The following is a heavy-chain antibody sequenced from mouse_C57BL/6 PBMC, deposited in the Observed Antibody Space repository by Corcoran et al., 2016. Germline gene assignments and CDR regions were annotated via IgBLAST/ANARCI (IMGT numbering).Heavy chain of an antibody. CDR3: ARSHWYYFDY. Sequence: QIQLVQSGPELKKPGETVKISCKASGYTFTTYGMSWVKQAPGKGLKWMGWINTYSGVPTYADDFKGRFAFSLETSASTAYLQINNLKNEDTATYFCARSHWYYFDYWGQGTTLTVSS. CDR2: INTYSGVP. D-gene: IGHD4-1*01. V-gene: IGHV9-3*01. CDR1: GYTFTTYG. J-gene: IGHJ2*01.